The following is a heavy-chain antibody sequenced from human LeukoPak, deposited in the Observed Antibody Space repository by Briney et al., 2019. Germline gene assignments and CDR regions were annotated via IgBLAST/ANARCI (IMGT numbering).Heavy chain of an antibody. CDR3: ARGRGGSSPLHY. J-gene: IGHJ4*02. CDR2: INHSGST. CDR1: GGSFSGYY. D-gene: IGHD6-6*01. V-gene: IGHV4-34*01. Sequence: KASETLSLTCAVYGGSFSGYYWSWIRQPPGKGLEWIGEINHSGSTNYNPSLKSRVTISVDTSKNQFSLKLSSVTAADTAVYYCARGRGGSSPLHYWGQGTLVTVSS.